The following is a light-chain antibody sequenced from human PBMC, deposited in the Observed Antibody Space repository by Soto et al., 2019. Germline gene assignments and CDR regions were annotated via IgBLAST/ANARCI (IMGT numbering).Light chain of an antibody. Sequence: EIVLTQSPGILSLSPGERATLSCRASQSVRSTYLAWYQQKPGQAPRLLIHGASSRATGIPDRFSGSGSGTDVTLTISRREPEDFAVYYCQYYSSSLSITFGQGTRLDIK. CDR1: QSVRSTY. CDR3: QYYSSSLSIT. CDR2: GAS. J-gene: IGKJ5*01. V-gene: IGKV3-20*01.